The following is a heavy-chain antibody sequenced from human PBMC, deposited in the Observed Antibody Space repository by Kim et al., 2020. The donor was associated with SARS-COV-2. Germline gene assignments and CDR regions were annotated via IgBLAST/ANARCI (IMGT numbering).Heavy chain of an antibody. Sequence: ASVKVSCKASGYTFTSYDINWVRQATGQGLEWMGWMNPNSGNTGYAQKFQGRVTMTRNTSISTAYMELSSLRSEDTAVYYCASGGVGIAAAWRHYYYYYGMDVWGQGTTVTVSS. CDR2: MNPNSGNT. D-gene: IGHD6-13*01. CDR3: ASGGVGIAAAWRHYYYYYGMDV. V-gene: IGHV1-8*01. J-gene: IGHJ6*02. CDR1: GYTFTSYD.